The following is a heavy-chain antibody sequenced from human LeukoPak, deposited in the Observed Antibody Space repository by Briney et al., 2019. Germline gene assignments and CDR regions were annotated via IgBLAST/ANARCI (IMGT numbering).Heavy chain of an antibody. D-gene: IGHD4-17*01. Sequence: SETLSLTCAVSGVSFDDYYWAWVRQTPGKGLEWIGEINHSGYTNDSPSLKSRVTLSIDTSRKQFSLNLRSVTIADAGTYYCTRMTTGHDYWGQGTLVTVSS. CDR1: GVSFDDYY. CDR3: TRMTTGHDY. J-gene: IGHJ4*02. V-gene: IGHV4-34*01. CDR2: INHSGYT.